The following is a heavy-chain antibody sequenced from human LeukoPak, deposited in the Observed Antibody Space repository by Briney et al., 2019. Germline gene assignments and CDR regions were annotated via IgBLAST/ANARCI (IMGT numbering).Heavy chain of an antibody. D-gene: IGHD5-12*01. CDR3: TVGGYGLDAFDI. CDR2: IRSKAYGGTA. J-gene: IGHJ3*02. CDR1: GFTFGDYA. Sequence: GGSLRLSCTASGFTFGDYAMSWFRQAPGKGLEWVGFIRSKAYGGTAEYAASVKGRFTISRDDSKSIAYLQMNSLKTEDTAVYYCTVGGYGLDAFDIWGQGTMVTVSS. V-gene: IGHV3-49*03.